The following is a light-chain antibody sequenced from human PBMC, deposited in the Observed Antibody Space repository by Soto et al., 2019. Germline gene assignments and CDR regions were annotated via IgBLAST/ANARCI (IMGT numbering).Light chain of an antibody. CDR1: QSISSY. V-gene: IGKV1-39*01. CDR3: QQSYSTPT. Sequence: DIQMTQSPSSLSASVGDRVTITCRASQSISSYLNWYQQKPGKAPKLLIYAASSLQSGVPSSFSGSGSGTDFTLTISSLQPEDFATYYCQQSYSTPTFGQGNKVEIK. J-gene: IGKJ1*01. CDR2: AAS.